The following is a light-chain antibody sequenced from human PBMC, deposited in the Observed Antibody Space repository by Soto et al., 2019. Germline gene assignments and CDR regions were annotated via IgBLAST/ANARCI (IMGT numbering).Light chain of an antibody. Sequence: QPVLTQSPSASASLGASVKVTCTLSSGHSSYAIAWHQQQPEKGPRYLMKLNSDGSHSKGDGIPDRFSGSSSGAERYLTISSLQSEDEADYYCQPWGTGILGVVFGGGTKLTVL. V-gene: IGLV4-69*01. CDR1: SGHSSYA. CDR2: LNSDGSH. CDR3: QPWGTGILGVV. J-gene: IGLJ2*01.